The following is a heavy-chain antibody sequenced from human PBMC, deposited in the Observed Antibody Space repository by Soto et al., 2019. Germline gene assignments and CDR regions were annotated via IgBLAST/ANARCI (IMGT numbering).Heavy chain of an antibody. CDR1: GYSFTSYW. V-gene: IGHV5-51*01. J-gene: IGHJ6*02. D-gene: IGHD5-12*01. Sequence: GESLKISCKGSGYSFTSYWIGWVRQMPGKGLEWMGIIYPGDSDTRYSPSFQGQVPISADKSISTAYLQWSSLKASDTAMYYCARRYKNFHYGMDVWGQGTTVTVSS. CDR2: IYPGDSDT. CDR3: ARRYKNFHYGMDV.